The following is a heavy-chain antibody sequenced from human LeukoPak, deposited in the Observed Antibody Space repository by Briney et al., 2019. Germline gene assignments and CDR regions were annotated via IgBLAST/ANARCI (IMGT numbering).Heavy chain of an antibody. CDR2: IWYDGSNK. Sequence: PGGSLRLSCAASGFTFSSYGMHWVRQAPGKGLEWVAVIWYDGSNKYYADSVKGRFAISRDNSKNTLYLQMNSLRAEDTAVYYCAREGQLLWFGELIYYFDYWGQGTLVTVSP. CDR3: AREGQLLWFGELIYYFDY. V-gene: IGHV3-33*01. CDR1: GFTFSSYG. J-gene: IGHJ4*02. D-gene: IGHD3-10*01.